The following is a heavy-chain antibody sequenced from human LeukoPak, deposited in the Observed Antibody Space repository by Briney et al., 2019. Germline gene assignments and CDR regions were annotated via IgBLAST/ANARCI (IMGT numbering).Heavy chain of an antibody. CDR1: GYTFTGYY. J-gene: IGHJ6*03. CDR2: INPNSGGT. Sequence: ASVKVSCKASGYTFTGYYMHWVRQAPGQGLEWMGWINPNSGGTNYAQKFQGRVTMTRDTSISTAYMELSRLRSDDTAVYYCARGPLEDYYYYYMDVWGKGTTVTVSS. V-gene: IGHV1-2*02. D-gene: IGHD1-1*01. CDR3: ARGPLEDYYYYYMDV.